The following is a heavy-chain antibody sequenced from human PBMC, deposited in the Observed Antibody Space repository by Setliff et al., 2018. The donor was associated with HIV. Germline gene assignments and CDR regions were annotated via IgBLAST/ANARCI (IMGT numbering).Heavy chain of an antibody. J-gene: IGHJ4*02. Sequence: GESLKISCEASGFTVSSSYMAWVRQAPGKGLEWVSTIYSDGSTYHRDSVKGRFTLSRDNSKNTVYLQVGSLRPDDTAMYYCARSRPYNSALDHWGQGTLVTVSS. D-gene: IGHD6-25*01. V-gene: IGHV3-66*02. CDR3: ARSRPYNSALDH. CDR2: IYSDGST. CDR1: GFTVSSSY.